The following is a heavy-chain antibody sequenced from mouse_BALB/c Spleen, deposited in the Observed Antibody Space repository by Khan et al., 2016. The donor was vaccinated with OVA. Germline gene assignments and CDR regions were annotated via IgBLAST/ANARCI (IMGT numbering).Heavy chain of an antibody. CDR2: INPYNDGA. CDR1: GYTFTNYI. V-gene: IGHV1S136*01. J-gene: IGHJ3*01. Sequence: VQLQQPGPELVKPGASVKMSCKASGYTFTNYIIHWVKQKPGQGLEWIGYINPYNDGAKYIEKFKGKATLTSDKSSSTAYMELSGLTSEDSAVYYCARDYGSSFWFAFWGQGTLVTVSA. CDR3: ARDYGSSFWFAF. D-gene: IGHD1-1*01.